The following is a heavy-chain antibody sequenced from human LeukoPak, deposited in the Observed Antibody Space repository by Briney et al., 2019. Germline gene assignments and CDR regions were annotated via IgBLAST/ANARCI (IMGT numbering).Heavy chain of an antibody. CDR1: GFTFSVYS. D-gene: IGHD6-13*01. CDR2: ISASSSSI. V-gene: IGHV3-21*01. Sequence: GGSLRLSCAASGFTFSVYSMNWVRQSPGKGLEWVASISASSSSIYYADSLKGRFTISRDNAKNSLYLQMNSLRAEDTAVYYCARTSSWYIDSFDIWGQGTMVSVSS. CDR3: ARTSSWYIDSFDI. J-gene: IGHJ3*02.